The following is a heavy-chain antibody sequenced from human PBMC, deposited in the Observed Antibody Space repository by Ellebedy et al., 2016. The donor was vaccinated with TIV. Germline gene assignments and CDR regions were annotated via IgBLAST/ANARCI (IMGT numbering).Heavy chain of an antibody. CDR1: GFTFSNYW. Sequence: GESLKISCAASGFTFSNYWMSWVRQAPGKGLEWVANIKDDGRDKYYVDSVKGRFTISRDSAKNSLYLQMNSLRADDTAVYYCAKGRGGGSDSSAPRYYFDYWGLGTLVTVSS. CDR2: IKDDGRDK. D-gene: IGHD3-22*01. V-gene: IGHV3-7*03. J-gene: IGHJ4*02. CDR3: AKGRGGGSDSSAPRYYFDY.